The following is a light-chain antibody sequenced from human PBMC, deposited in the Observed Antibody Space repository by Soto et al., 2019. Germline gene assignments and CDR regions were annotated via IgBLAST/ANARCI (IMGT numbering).Light chain of an antibody. CDR3: QQYYGSPYT. CDR1: QSVLSSSNNKNY. CDR2: WAS. J-gene: IGKJ2*01. V-gene: IGKV4-1*01. Sequence: DIVMTQSPDSLAVSLGGRATINCKSSQSVLSSSNNKNYLAWYQQKPGQPPKLHLYWASTRASGVPDRFSGSGSGTDFTLTITSLQAEDVALYYCQQYYGSPYTFGQGTKLEI.